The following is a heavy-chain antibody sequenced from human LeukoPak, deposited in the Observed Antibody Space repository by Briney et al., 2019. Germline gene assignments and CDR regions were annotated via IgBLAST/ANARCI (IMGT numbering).Heavy chain of an antibody. V-gene: IGHV3-21*01. Sequence: PGGSLRLSSAASGFPFNIYSMNWVRQAPGKGLEWVSSISTSGEYVFYGDSVSGRFTMSRDNAKNSLYLRLDSLRAEDTAVYYCARDLVLSRSVGASEKVDYWGQGTLVTVSS. D-gene: IGHD1-26*01. CDR3: ARDLVLSRSVGASEKVDY. J-gene: IGHJ4*02. CDR2: ISTSGEYV. CDR1: GFPFNIYS.